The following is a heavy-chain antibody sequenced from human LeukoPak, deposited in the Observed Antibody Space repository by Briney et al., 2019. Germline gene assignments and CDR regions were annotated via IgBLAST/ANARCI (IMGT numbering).Heavy chain of an antibody. Sequence: PSETLSLTCTVSGGSIRSYYWSWIRQPPGKGLEWIGYIYYSGSTNYNPSLKSRVTISLDTSSDQFSLKLSSVTAADTAVYYCARADRDYYDSLDYWGQGTLVTVSS. J-gene: IGHJ4*02. D-gene: IGHD3-22*01. CDR1: GGSIRSYY. CDR2: IYYSGST. V-gene: IGHV4-59*08. CDR3: ARADRDYYDSLDY.